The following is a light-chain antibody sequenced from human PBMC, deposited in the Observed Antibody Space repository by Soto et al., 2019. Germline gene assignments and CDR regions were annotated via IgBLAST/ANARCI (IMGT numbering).Light chain of an antibody. V-gene: IGLV2-14*03. Sequence: QSVLTQPASVSGSPGQSITISCTGTSSDIGAYDYATWYQQHPGGVPKLLIYDVSSRPSGVSSRFSGSKSGNTASLTISGLQADDEADYYCSSFADSSVRDYVFGGGTKVTVL. J-gene: IGLJ1*01. CDR3: SSFADSSVRDYV. CDR2: DVS. CDR1: SSDIGAYDY.